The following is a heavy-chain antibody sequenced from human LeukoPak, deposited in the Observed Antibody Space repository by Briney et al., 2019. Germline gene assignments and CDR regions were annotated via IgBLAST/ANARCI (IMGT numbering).Heavy chain of an antibody. D-gene: IGHD1-26*01. V-gene: IGHV4-34*01. Sequence: SETLSLTCAVYGGSFSGYYWSWIRQPPGKGLEYIGKINHSRSTNYNPSLKSRVTISVDTSKNQFSLKLSSVTAADTAVYYCAREAGATTTYYFDYWGQGTLVTVSS. CDR2: INHSRST. J-gene: IGHJ4*02. CDR1: GGSFSGYY. CDR3: AREAGATTTYYFDY.